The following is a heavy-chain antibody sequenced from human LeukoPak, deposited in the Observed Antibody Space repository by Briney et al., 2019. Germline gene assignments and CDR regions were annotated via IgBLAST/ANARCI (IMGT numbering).Heavy chain of an antibody. V-gene: IGHV3-7*05. CDR1: GFTFTTYW. CDR2: IRRDGSER. J-gene: IGHJ5*02. D-gene: IGHD1/OR15-1a*01. CDR3: AKQPGPAWFDP. Sequence: GGSLRLSCAASGFTFTTYWMSWVRQAPGKGLEWVANIRRDGSERKYLDSVKGRFTISRDNAKNSLYLQLNSLRAEDTAVYYCAKQPGPAWFDPWGQGTLVTVSS.